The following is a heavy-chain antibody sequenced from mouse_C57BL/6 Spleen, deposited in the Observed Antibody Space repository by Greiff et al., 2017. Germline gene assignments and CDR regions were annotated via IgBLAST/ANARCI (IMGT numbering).Heavy chain of an antibody. V-gene: IGHV1-52*01. CDR1: GYTFTSYW. CDR3: ARDPSVAVYY. CDR2: IDPSDSET. Sequence: QVQLQQPGAELVRPGSSVKLSCKASGYTFTSYWMHWVKQRPIQGLEWIGNIDPSDSETHYNQKFKDKATLTVDKSSSTAYMLLSSLTSEDSAVYYCARDPSVAVYYWGQRTSVTVSS. J-gene: IGHJ4*01.